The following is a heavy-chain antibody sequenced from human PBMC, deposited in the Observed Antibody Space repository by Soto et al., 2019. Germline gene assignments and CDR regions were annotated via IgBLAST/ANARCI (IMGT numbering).Heavy chain of an antibody. J-gene: IGHJ6*02. D-gene: IGHD4-4*01. CDR3: ARGTTVTTLGYYYGMDV. CDR2: IKPDSGGT. V-gene: IGHV1-2*04. CDR1: GYTFTGYY. Sequence: QVQLVQSGAEVKKPGASVKVSCKASGYTFTGYYMHWVRQAPGQGLEWMGWIKPDSGGTNYAQRFQDWVTMTRDTSISTAYMELSRLKSDDTAIYYCARGTTVTTLGYYYGMDVWGQGTTVTVSS.